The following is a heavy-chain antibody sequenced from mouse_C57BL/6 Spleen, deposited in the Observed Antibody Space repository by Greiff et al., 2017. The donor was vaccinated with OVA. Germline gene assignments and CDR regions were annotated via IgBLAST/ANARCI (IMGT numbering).Heavy chain of an antibody. D-gene: IGHD1-1*01. J-gene: IGHJ1*03. CDR3: ARYYYGSPLLFDV. CDR1: GFSFTSYA. V-gene: IGHV2-9-1*01. CDR2: IWTGGGT. Sequence: VKLMESGPGLVAPSQRLSITCTVSGFSFTSYAISWVRQPPGKGLEWLGVIWTGGGTNYNSALKSRLSISKDNSKSQVFLKMNSLQTDDTARYYCARYYYGSPLLFDVWGTGTTVTVSS.